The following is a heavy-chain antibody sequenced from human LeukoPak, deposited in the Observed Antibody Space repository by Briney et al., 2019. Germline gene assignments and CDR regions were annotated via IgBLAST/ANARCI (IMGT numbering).Heavy chain of an antibody. J-gene: IGHJ4*02. CDR2: ISAYNGNT. CDR1: GYTFTSYG. D-gene: IGHD6-13*01. CDR3: ARATAGAEFDS. V-gene: IGHV1-18*01. Sequence: ASVKVSCKASGYTFTSYGISWVRQAPGQGLEWMGWISAYNGNTNYAQKFQGRVTMTRDTSISTAYMELSRLRSDDTAVYYCARATAGAEFDSWGQGTLVTVSS.